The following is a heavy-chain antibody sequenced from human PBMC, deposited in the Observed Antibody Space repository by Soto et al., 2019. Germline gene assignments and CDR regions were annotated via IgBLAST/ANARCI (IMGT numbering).Heavy chain of an antibody. CDR3: ARDTLQYDILTDYSYYYGMDV. Sequence: ASVKVSCKASGGTFSSYAISWVRQAPGQGLEWMGGIIPIFGTANYAQKFQGRVTITADESTSTAYMELSSLRSEDTAVYYCARDTLQYDILTDYSYYYGMDVWGQGTTVTVSS. CDR2: IIPIFGTA. CDR1: GGTFSSYA. J-gene: IGHJ6*02. D-gene: IGHD3-9*01. V-gene: IGHV1-69*13.